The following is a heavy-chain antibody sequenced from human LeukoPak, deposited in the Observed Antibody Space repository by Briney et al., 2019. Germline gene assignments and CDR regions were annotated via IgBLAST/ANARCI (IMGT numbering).Heavy chain of an antibody. Sequence: PGGSLRLSCAASGFTFSSYAMHWVRQAPGKGLEWVAVISYDGSNKYYADSVKGRFTISRDNSKNTLYLQMNSLRAEDTAVYYCARFSSTPDWGQGTQVTVSS. CDR2: ISYDGSNK. D-gene: IGHD6-6*01. J-gene: IGHJ4*02. CDR3: ARFSSTPD. CDR1: GFTFSSYA. V-gene: IGHV3-30-3*01.